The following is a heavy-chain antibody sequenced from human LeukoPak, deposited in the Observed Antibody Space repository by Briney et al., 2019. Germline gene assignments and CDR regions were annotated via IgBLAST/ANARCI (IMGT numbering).Heavy chain of an antibody. CDR1: GFTFSSYG. Sequence: GGSLRLSCAASGFTFSSYGIHWVRQAPGKGLEWVAFIRYDGSNKYYTDSVKGRFTISRDNSKNTLYLQMNSLRPEDTAVYYCAKDIAYYYDSSGPLFDNWGQGTLVTVSS. D-gene: IGHD3-22*01. CDR2: IRYDGSNK. CDR3: AKDIAYYYDSSGPLFDN. J-gene: IGHJ4*02. V-gene: IGHV3-30*02.